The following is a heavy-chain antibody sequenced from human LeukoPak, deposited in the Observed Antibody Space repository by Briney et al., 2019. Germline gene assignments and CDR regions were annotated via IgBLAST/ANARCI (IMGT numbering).Heavy chain of an antibody. CDR3: IRGGYPYAFDF. CDR2: INGDGSRT. V-gene: IGHV3-74*01. J-gene: IGHJ3*01. Sequence: GGSLRLSCAVSGFTVSGNYMSWVRQAPGKGLVWVSHINGDGSRTNYADSVKGRFTISRDNAKNTLYLQVNSLRAEDTAVYYCIRGGYPYAFDFWGQGTMVTVSS. CDR1: GFTVSGNY. D-gene: IGHD5-12*01.